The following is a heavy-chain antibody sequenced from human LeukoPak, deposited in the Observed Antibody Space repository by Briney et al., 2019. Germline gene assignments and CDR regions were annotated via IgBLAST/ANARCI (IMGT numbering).Heavy chain of an antibody. J-gene: IGHJ6*02. V-gene: IGHV3-33*01. CDR2: IWYDGTDK. D-gene: IGHD3-10*01. CDR1: GFTFSSYG. Sequence: GRSLRLTCSASGFTFSSYGMDSGRQGPGKGLEWVTFIWYDGTDKNYADAVKGLFTISRDNSKNTLYLQMNSLRAEDTAVYYCARSGSSYYYGMDVWGQGTTVTVSS. CDR3: ARSGSSYYYGMDV.